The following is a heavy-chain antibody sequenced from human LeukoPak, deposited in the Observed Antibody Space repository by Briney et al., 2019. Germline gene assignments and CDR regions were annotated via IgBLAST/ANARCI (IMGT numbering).Heavy chain of an antibody. CDR2: IYYSGST. J-gene: IGHJ4*02. V-gene: IGHV4-39*07. Sequence: SETLSLTCTVSGGSITSTHFYWGWIRQPPGKGLEWIGSIYYSGSTYYNPSLKSRLTISVDTSKNQFSLNLSSVIAADTAVYYCARVRSSGSDYWGQGTLVTVSS. CDR3: ARVRSSGSDY. D-gene: IGHD6-19*01. CDR1: GGSITSTHFY.